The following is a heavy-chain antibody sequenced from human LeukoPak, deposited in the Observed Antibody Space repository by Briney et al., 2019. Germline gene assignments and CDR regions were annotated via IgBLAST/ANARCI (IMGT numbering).Heavy chain of an antibody. D-gene: IGHD6-13*01. CDR1: GFTFSTLP. CDR3: AKSGAAAAGFPYDY. J-gene: IGHJ4*02. V-gene: IGHV3-23*01. CDR2: ISGSGGST. Sequence: GGSLRLSCSASGFTFSTLPMHWVRQAPGKGLEWVSGISGSGGSTYYADSVKGRFTISRDNSKNTLYLQMNSLRAEDTAVYYCAKSGAAAAGFPYDYWGQGTLVTVSS.